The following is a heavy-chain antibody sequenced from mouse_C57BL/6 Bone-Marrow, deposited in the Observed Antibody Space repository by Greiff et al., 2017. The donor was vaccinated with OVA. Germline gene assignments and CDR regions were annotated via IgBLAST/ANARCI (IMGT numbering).Heavy chain of an antibody. CDR3: ARESYYYAMDY. J-gene: IGHJ4*01. CDR2: IDPSDSYT. CDR1: GYTFTSYW. D-gene: IGHD6-2*01. V-gene: IGHV1-50*01. Sequence: QVHVKQSGAELVKPGASVKLSCKASGYTFTSYWMQWVKQRPGQGLEWIGEIDPSDSYTNYNQKFKGKATLTVDTSSSTAYMQLSSLTSEDSAVYYCARESYYYAMDYWGQGTSVTVSS.